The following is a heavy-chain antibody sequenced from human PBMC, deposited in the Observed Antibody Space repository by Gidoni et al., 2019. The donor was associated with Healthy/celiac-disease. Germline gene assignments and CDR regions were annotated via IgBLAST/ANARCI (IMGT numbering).Heavy chain of an antibody. D-gene: IGHD6-13*01. Sequence: QVQLVESGGGVVQPGRSLRLSCAASGFTFSSDGMHWVRQAPGKGLEWVAVIWYDGSNKYYADSVKGRFTISRDNSKNTLYLQMNSLRAEDTAVYYCARDTAAGLYYFDYWGQGTLVTVSS. CDR1: GFTFSSDG. J-gene: IGHJ4*02. CDR2: IWYDGSNK. CDR3: ARDTAAGLYYFDY. V-gene: IGHV3-33*01.